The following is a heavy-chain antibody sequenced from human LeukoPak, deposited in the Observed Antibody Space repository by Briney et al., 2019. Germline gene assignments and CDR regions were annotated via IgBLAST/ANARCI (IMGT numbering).Heavy chain of an antibody. CDR3: ARVRYNWNRDFDY. J-gene: IGHJ4*02. CDR2: IYYSGST. CDR1: GGSISSSNYY. Sequence: SETLSLTCTVSGGSISSSNYYWGWIRQPPGKGLEWIGNIYYSGSTFYNPSLKSRVTLSVDTSKNQFSLKLTSVTAGDTAVYFCARVRYNWNRDFDYWGEGSLVIVSS. V-gene: IGHV4-39*07. D-gene: IGHD1-20*01.